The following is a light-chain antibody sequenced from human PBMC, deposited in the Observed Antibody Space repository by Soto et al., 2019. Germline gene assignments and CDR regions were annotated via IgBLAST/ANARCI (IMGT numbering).Light chain of an antibody. J-gene: IGLJ3*02. CDR3: CSYAGSRV. CDR2: EDS. V-gene: IGLV2-23*01. CDR1: SSDVGSYNL. Sequence: QSALTQPASVSGSPGQSITISCTGTSSDVGSYNLVSWYQQHPGKAPKLMIYEDSKRPSGVSNRFSGSKSGNTASLTISGLQAEDEADYYCCSYAGSRVFGGGTKLNVL.